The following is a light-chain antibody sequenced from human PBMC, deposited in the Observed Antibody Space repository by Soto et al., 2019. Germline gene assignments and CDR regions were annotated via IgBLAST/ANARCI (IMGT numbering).Light chain of an antibody. CDR1: QTISSH. CDR3: QQSYSTPLT. Sequence: DIQVAQGKCLLSASVGDSVIITCRASQTISSHLNWYQQKPGKAPNLLVYAASSLQSGVPSRFTGSGSGTDFTLTISSLQPEDFATYFCQQSYSTPLTFGGGTKVDIK. CDR2: AAS. V-gene: IGKV1-39*01. J-gene: IGKJ4*01.